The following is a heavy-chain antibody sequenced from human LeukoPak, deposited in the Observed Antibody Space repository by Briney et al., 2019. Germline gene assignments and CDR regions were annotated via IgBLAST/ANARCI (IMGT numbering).Heavy chain of an antibody. J-gene: IGHJ4*02. CDR1: GFTFSSYA. V-gene: IGHV3-23*01. Sequence: GGSLRLSCAASGFTFSSYAMSWVRQAPGKGLEWVSTISGSGGSTYYADSVKGRFTISRDNSKNTLYLQMNSLRAEDTAVYYCAKDYGDYVFYFDYWGQGTLVTVSS. CDR2: ISGSGGST. D-gene: IGHD4-17*01. CDR3: AKDYGDYVFYFDY.